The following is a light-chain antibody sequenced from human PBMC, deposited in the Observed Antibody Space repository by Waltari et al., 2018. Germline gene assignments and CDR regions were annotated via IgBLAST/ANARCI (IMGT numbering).Light chain of an antibody. CDR3: SSYTSTATSV. Sequence: QSALTQPASVSGSPGQSITISCTGTSSDVGGYNYVSWYKQDPGKAPKLIIYDVTRRPCGGSNRFSGSKSGDTASLTISARQTEDEADYYCSSYTSTATSVFGGGTKLTVL. V-gene: IGLV2-14*01. CDR1: SSDVGGYNY. J-gene: IGLJ3*02. CDR2: DVT.